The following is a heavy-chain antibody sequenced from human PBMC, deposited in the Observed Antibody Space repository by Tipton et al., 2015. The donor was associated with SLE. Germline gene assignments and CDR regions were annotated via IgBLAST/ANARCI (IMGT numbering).Heavy chain of an antibody. Sequence: QLVQSGAEVKKPGSSVTVSCKASGGSFNRYLISWVRQAPGQGLEWMGGIIPVFGTPNYAQNFQDRVTITTDESTSTIYLDRKSLRSEDTALYFCARGFTDGSTTYQQSLRYWGQGTLVSVSS. V-gene: IGHV1-69*05. D-gene: IGHD2/OR15-2a*01. CDR3: ARGFTDGSTTYQQSLRY. CDR1: GGSFNRYL. CDR2: IIPVFGTP. J-gene: IGHJ4*02.